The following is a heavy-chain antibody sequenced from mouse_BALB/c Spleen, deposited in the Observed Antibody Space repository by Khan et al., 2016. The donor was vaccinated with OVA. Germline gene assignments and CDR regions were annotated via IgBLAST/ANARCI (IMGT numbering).Heavy chain of an antibody. J-gene: IGHJ3*01. V-gene: IGHV1S137*01. CDR1: GYTFTDFS. CDR2: ISTYYGDS. D-gene: IGHD2-1*01. CDR3: ARVSGNYRFAY. Sequence: QVQLKESGAELVRPGVSVKISCKGSGYTFTDFSMHWVKQSHAKSLEWIGVISTYYGDSIYNQKFKGKATMTVDKSSSKAYMELARLTSEDSAIYYCARVSGNYRFAYWGQGTLVTVSA.